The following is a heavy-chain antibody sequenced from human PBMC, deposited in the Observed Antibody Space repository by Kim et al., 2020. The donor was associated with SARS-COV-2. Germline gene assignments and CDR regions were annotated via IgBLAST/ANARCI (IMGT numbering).Heavy chain of an antibody. CDR2: TCYIDNT. Sequence: SETLSLTCTASGGSLNSCTYYWGWLRQPPGMGRESFGTTCYIDNTYYNSSLERRTTISDNTSTSQFSLMLGPVTAAATAAYYCTNHSTYISVGSLASYY. J-gene: IGHJ6*01. D-gene: IGHD3-22*01. V-gene: IGHV4-39*01. CDR3: TNHSTYISVGSLASYY. CDR1: GGSLNSCTYY.